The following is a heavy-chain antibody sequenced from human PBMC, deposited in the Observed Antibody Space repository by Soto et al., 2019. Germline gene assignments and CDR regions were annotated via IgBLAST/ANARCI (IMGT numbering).Heavy chain of an antibody. CDR3: AIYRYDYVWGSYRYPPPHNWFDP. D-gene: IGHD3-16*02. Sequence: SVKGSCKASGGTFSSYAISWVRQAPGQGLEWMGGIIPIFGTANYAQKFQGRVTITADKSTSTAYMELSSLRSEDTAVYYCAIYRYDYVWGSYRYPPPHNWFDPWRQGTLVTVSS. V-gene: IGHV1-69*06. CDR2: IIPIFGTA. J-gene: IGHJ5*02. CDR1: GGTFSSYA.